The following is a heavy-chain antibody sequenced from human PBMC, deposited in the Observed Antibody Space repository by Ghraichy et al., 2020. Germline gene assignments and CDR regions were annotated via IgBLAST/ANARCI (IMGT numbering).Heavy chain of an antibody. D-gene: IGHD6-19*01. Sequence: SETLSLTCTVSGGSISGYYWSWIRQPPGKGLEYIAYIYYSGRTNYNPSLKSRVTISVDTSKNQFSLKLTSVTAADTAVYYCARLSRMVVADYHTLDIWGQGTLVTVSS. CDR1: GGSISGYY. CDR3: ARLSRMVVADYHTLDI. J-gene: IGHJ3*02. CDR2: IYYSGRT. V-gene: IGHV4-59*08.